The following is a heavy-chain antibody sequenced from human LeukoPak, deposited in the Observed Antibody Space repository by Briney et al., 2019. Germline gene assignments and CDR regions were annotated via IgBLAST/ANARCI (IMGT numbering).Heavy chain of an antibody. D-gene: IGHD4-23*01. CDR2: INPSGGST. J-gene: IGHJ4*02. CDR3: ARDGDYHGNSVPFDY. CDR1: GYTFTNYF. Sequence: ASVRVSCKTSGYTFTNYFIHWVRQAPGQGLEWMGIINPSGGSTTFSPKFQGRITLTRDTSTNTVCLDLSSLRSEDTAVYYCARDGDYHGNSVPFDYWGQGTQVTVSS. V-gene: IGHV1-46*01.